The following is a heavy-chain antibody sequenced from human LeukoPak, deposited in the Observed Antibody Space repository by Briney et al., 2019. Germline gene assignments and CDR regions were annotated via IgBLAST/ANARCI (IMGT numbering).Heavy chain of an antibody. V-gene: IGHV4-4*02. CDR1: GGSISSSNW. Sequence: PSETLSLTCAVSGGSISSSNWWSWVRQPPGKGLDWIGEIYHSGSTNYNPSLKSRVTISVDTSKNQFSLKLSSVTAADTAVYYCARRSHGDWFYFDLWARGTLVTVSS. CDR3: ARRSHGDWFYFDL. CDR2: IYHSGST. J-gene: IGHJ2*01. D-gene: IGHD3/OR15-3a*01.